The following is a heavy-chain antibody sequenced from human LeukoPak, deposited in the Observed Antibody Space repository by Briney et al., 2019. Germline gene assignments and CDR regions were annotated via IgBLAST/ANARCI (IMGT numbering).Heavy chain of an antibody. V-gene: IGHV3-30*18. CDR3: AKAGATRVYFDY. D-gene: IGHD1-26*01. Sequence: GGSLRLSCAASGFTFSSGMHWVRQAPGKGLEWVAVISYDGNHKYYGDSVKGRFTISRDNSRNTLYLQMNSLRAEDTAVYYCAKAGATRVYFDYWGQGTLVTVSS. CDR2: ISYDGNHK. CDR1: GFTFSSG. J-gene: IGHJ4*02.